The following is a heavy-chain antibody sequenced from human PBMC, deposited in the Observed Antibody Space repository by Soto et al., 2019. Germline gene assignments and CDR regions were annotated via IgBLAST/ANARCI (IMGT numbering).Heavy chain of an antibody. CDR3: ARLGADMVRGSLTGFDP. CDR1: GGSISSYY. V-gene: IGHV4-59*08. J-gene: IGHJ5*02. Sequence: SETLSLTCTVSGGSISSYYWSWIRQPPGKGLEWIGYIYYSGSTNYNPSLKSRVTISVDTSKNQFSLKLSSVTAADTAVYYCARLGADMVRGSLTGFDPWGQGTLVTVSS. D-gene: IGHD3-10*01. CDR2: IYYSGST.